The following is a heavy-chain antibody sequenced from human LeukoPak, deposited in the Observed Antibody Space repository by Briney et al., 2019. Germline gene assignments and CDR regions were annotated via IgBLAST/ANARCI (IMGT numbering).Heavy chain of an antibody. J-gene: IGHJ4*02. Sequence: SETLSLTCAVYGGSFSGYYWSWIRQPPGKGLEWIGEINHSGSTNYNPSLKSRVTISVDTSKNQFSLKLSSVTAADTAVYYCGAGSGSSDYWGQGTLVTVSS. V-gene: IGHV4-34*01. CDR3: GAGSGSSDY. CDR2: INHSGST. CDR1: GGSFSGYY. D-gene: IGHD3-10*01.